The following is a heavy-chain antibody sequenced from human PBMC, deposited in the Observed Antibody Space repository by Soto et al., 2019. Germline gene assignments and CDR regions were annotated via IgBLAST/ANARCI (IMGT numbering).Heavy chain of an antibody. V-gene: IGHV3-48*01. CDR3: GRAYRTNGPFDY. D-gene: IGHD2-8*01. J-gene: IGHJ4*02. CDR1: GFTFSSYS. Sequence: GGSLRLSCAASGFTFSSYSMNWVRQAPGKGLEWVSYISSSSSTIYYADSAKGRFTISRDNAKNSLYLQMNSLRAEDTAVYYCGRAYRTNGPFDYWAKGTRVTSSS. CDR2: ISSSSSTI.